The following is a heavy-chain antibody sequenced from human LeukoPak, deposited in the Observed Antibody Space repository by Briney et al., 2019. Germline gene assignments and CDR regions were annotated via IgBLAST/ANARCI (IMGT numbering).Heavy chain of an antibody. CDR1: GGTFSSYA. CDR2: IIPIFGTA. D-gene: IGHD4-17*01. J-gene: IGHJ4*02. Sequence: ASVKVSCKASGGTFSSYAISWVRQAPGQGLEWMGGIIPIFGTANYAQKFQGRVTITADESTSTAYMKLSSLRSEDTAVYYCARGRPQEDYGYRYYFDYWGQGTLVTVSS. CDR3: ARGRPQEDYGYRYYFDY. V-gene: IGHV1-69*13.